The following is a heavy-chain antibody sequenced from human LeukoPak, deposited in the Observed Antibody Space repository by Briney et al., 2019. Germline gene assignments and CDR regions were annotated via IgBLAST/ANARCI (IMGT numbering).Heavy chain of an antibody. J-gene: IGHJ5*02. V-gene: IGHV4-34*01. D-gene: IGHD6-25*01. CDR2: INHSGST. CDR3: ARGFRPGGRFDP. Sequence: SETLSLTCAVYGGSFSGYYWSWIRQPPGKGLEWIGEINHSGSTNYNPSLKSRVTISVDTSKNQFSLKLSSVTAADTAVYYCARGFRPGGRFDPWGQGTLVPVSS. CDR1: GGSFSGYY.